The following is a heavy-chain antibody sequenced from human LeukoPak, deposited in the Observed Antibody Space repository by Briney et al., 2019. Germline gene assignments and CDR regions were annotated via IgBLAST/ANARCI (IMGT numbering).Heavy chain of an antibody. CDR3: ARVNGMYYFDY. CDR2: ISGSGSST. J-gene: IGHJ4*02. Sequence: GGSLRLSCAASGFTFSSYAMSWVRQAPGKGLEWVSAISGSGSSTYYADSVKGRFTISRDNSKNTLYLQMNSLRAEDTAVYYCARVNGMYYFDYWGQGTLVTVSS. V-gene: IGHV3-23*01. D-gene: IGHD2-8*01. CDR1: GFTFSSYA.